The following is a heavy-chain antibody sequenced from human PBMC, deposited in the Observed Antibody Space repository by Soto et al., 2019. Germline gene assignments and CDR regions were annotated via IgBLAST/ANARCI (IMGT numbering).Heavy chain of an antibody. CDR1: GFTFSSSA. J-gene: IGHJ4*02. D-gene: IGHD4-17*01. CDR3: VKQIRLGWSLFDY. V-gene: IGHV3-23*01. CDR2: ISESGGTI. Sequence: EVQLLESGGGLVHPGGSLRLSCAASGFTFSSSAMTWARQAPGKGLEWVSAISESGGTIFYADSVKGRFTVSRDNSRNTLYLQMNSLRADDTAVYYCVKQIRLGWSLFDYWGQGTLVTVSS.